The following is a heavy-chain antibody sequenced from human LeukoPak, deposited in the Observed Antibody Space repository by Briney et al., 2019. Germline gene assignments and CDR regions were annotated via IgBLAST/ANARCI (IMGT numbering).Heavy chain of an antibody. CDR1: GFTFSSYG. D-gene: IGHD3-9*01. CDR2: IWYDGSIP. CDR3: ARDLNPEHPTDWFKEEDY. Sequence: PGRSLRLSCAASGFTFSSYGMHWVRQAPGKGLEEVAVIWYDGSIPYYADSVKGRFTISRDNSKNTLYLQMNNLRVEDTAVYYCARDLNPEHPTDWFKEEDYWGQGTLVTVSS. J-gene: IGHJ4*02. V-gene: IGHV3-33*01.